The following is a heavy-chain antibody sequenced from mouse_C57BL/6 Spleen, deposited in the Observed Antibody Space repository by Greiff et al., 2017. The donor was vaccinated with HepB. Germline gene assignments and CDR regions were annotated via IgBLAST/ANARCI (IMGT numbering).Heavy chain of an antibody. CDR2: ISSGSSTI. CDR1: GFTFSDYG. V-gene: IGHV5-17*01. J-gene: IGHJ2*01. D-gene: IGHD1-1*01. CDR3: ARNYGSFYYFDY. Sequence: EVKLVESGGGLVKPGGSLKLSCAASGFTFSDYGMHWVRQAPEKGLEWVAYISSGSSTIYYADTVKGRFTISRDNAKNTLFLQMTSLRSEDTAMYYCARNYGSFYYFDYWGQGTTLTVSS.